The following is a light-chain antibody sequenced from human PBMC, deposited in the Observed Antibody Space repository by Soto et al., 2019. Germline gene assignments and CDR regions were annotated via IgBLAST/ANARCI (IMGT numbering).Light chain of an antibody. CDR3: QQFGRGTRT. J-gene: IGKJ1*01. V-gene: IGKV3-20*01. CDR1: QSVSSSY. Sequence: EIVLTQSPGTLSLSPGERATLSCRASQSVSSSYLAWYQQKPGQAPRLLMYAASSRATGIPDRFSGSGSGTDFTLTISRLEPEDFAVYYCQQFGRGTRTFGQGTKVEIK. CDR2: AAS.